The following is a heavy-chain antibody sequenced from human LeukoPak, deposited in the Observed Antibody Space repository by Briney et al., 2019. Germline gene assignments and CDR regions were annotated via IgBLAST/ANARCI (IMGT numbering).Heavy chain of an antibody. CDR3: ARDIHSYGYTTVDY. Sequence: GGSLRLSCAASGFTFSSYAMHWVRQAPGKGLEWVAVISYDGSNKYYADSVKGRFTISRDNSKNTLYLQMNSLRAEDTAVYYCARDIHSYGYTTVDYWAREPWSPSPQ. V-gene: IGHV3-30-3*01. CDR2: ISYDGSNK. CDR1: GFTFSSYA. J-gene: IGHJ4*02. D-gene: IGHD5-18*01.